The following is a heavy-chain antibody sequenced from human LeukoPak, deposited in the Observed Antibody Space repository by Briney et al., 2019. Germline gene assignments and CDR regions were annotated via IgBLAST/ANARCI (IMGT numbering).Heavy chain of an antibody. D-gene: IGHD3-10*01. Sequence: ASVKVSCKASGYTFTGYYMHWVRQAPGQGLEWMGWINPNSGGTNYAQKFQGRVTMTRDTSISTAYMELSRLRFDDTAVYYCARVGFTFGEIDAFGIWGQGTMVTVSS. CDR3: ARVGFTFGEIDAFGI. J-gene: IGHJ3*02. CDR2: INPNSGGT. CDR1: GYTFTGYY. V-gene: IGHV1-2*02.